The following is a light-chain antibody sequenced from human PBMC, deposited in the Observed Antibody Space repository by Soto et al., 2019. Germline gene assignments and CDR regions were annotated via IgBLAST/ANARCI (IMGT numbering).Light chain of an antibody. Sequence: QAVVTQPPSASGTPGQRVTISCSGSSSNIGSNTVSWYQHLPGTAPKLLIYSNDQRPSGVPDRFSGSKSGTSASLAISGLQSEDEADYYCAAWDDSLSVVFGGGTKVTVL. V-gene: IGLV1-44*01. CDR1: SSNIGSNT. J-gene: IGLJ2*01. CDR3: AAWDDSLSVV. CDR2: SND.